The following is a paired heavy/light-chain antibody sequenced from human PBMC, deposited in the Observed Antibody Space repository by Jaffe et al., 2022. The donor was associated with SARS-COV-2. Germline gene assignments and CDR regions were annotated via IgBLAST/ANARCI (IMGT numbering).Light chain of an antibody. CDR3: SSYTTISTLV. CDR2: DVT. Sequence: QSALTQPASVSGSPGQSITISCTGTSGDIGDYNYVSWHQQLPGRAPKLVIYDVTYRPSGVSNRFSGSKSGNTASLTISGLQPEDEADYYCSSYTTISTLVFGGGTKLTVL. CDR1: SGDIGDYNY. J-gene: IGLJ2*01. V-gene: IGLV2-14*01.
Heavy chain of an antibody. CDR2: IYYNGST. CDR1: GGAISTYY. J-gene: IGHJ6*02. D-gene: IGHD3-10*01. Sequence: VQLQESGPGLVRPSETLSLTCTVSGGAISTYYWSWIRQPPGKGLEWIGYIYYNGSTNYNPSLRSRVTVSLDTSKNQFSLKVRSVTAADTAVYYCARGIWYWRSGRNYYRIHGMDVWGQGTTVTVSS. CDR3: ARGIWYWRSGRNYYRIHGMDV. V-gene: IGHV4-59*01.